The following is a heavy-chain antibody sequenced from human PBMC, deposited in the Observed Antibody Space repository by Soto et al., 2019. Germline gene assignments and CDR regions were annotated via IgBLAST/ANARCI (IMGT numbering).Heavy chain of an antibody. CDR1: GFTFSRDW. CDR2: MRPDESEK. D-gene: IGHD3-10*01. CDR3: ARYGFGNGLDL. Sequence: PGGSLRLSCTLSGFTFSRDWMAWVRQAPGKGLEWVANMRPDESEKYYVDSVRGRFTISRDGAENSLHLQMDSLSAEDTALYYCARYGFGNGLDLWGQGTTVTVSS. J-gene: IGHJ6*02. V-gene: IGHV3-7*03.